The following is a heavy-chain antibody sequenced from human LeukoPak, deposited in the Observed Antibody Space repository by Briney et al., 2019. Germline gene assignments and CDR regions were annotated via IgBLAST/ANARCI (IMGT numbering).Heavy chain of an antibody. D-gene: IGHD6-6*01. CDR2: ISGSGGST. V-gene: IGHV3-23*01. Sequence: GGSLRLSCAAYGFNFRSYWMSWVRQAPGKGLEWVSAISGSGGSTYYADSVKGRFTISRDNSKNTLYLQMNSLRAEDTAVYYCAKPEYSSSSNWFDPWGQGTLVTVSS. J-gene: IGHJ5*02. CDR3: AKPEYSSSSNWFDP. CDR1: GFNFRSYW.